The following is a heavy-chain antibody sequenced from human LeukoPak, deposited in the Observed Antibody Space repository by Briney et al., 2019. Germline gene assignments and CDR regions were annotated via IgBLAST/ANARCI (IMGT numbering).Heavy chain of an antibody. CDR1: GFTFSSHG. V-gene: IGHV3-48*04. D-gene: IGHD2-15*01. Sequence: GGSLRLSCAASGFTFSSHGMNWIRQAPGKGLEWVSYVSSSGSTIFYADSVKGRFTISRDNAKNSLYLQMNSLRAEDTAVYYCARSVVAATETFDYWGQGTLVTVSS. CDR2: VSSSGSTI. CDR3: ARSVVAATETFDY. J-gene: IGHJ4*02.